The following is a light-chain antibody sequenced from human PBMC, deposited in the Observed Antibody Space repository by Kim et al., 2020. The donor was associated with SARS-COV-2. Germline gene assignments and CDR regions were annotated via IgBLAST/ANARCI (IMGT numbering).Light chain of an antibody. CDR2: DNR. Sequence: QSVLTQPPSVSGAPGQRVTISCTGSSSNIGAGYDVHWYQQLPGTAPKLLIYDNRNRPSGVPDRFSGSKSGTSASLAITGLQAEDEADYYCQSYDSSLSGVVFGGGTQLTVL. CDR1: SSNIGAGYD. CDR3: QSYDSSLSGVV. J-gene: IGLJ2*01. V-gene: IGLV1-40*01.